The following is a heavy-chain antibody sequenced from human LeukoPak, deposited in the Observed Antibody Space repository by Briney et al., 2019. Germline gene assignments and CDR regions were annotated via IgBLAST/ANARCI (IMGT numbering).Heavy chain of an antibody. CDR2: IRYDGSNK. D-gene: IGHD3-22*01. CDR1: GFTFSSYG. CDR3: AKVAYDYYDTLYFQH. Sequence: GGSLRLSCAASGFTFSSYGMHWVRQAPGKGLEWVAFIRYDGSNKYYADSVKGRFTISRDNSKNTLYLQMNSLRAEDTAVYYCAKVAYDYYDTLYFQHWGQGTLVTVSS. V-gene: IGHV3-30*02. J-gene: IGHJ1*01.